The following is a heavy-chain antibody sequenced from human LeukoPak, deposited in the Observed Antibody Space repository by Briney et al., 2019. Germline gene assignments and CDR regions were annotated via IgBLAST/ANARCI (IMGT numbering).Heavy chain of an antibody. CDR2: IDPNSGNT. J-gene: IGHJ1*01. D-gene: IGHD6-13*01. CDR1: GYTFTGYY. V-gene: IGHV1-8*02. Sequence: GASVKVSCKASGYTFTGYYMHWVRQAPGQGLEWMGWIDPNSGNTGYAQKFQGRVTMTRNTSISTAYMELSSLRSEDTAVYYCARVVAAAGTQGYFQHWGQGTLVTVSS. CDR3: ARVVAAAGTQGYFQH.